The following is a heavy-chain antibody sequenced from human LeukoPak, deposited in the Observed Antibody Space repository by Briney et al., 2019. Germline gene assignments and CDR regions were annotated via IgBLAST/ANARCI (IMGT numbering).Heavy chain of an antibody. CDR3: ARRSAYYDSSGYYYLYYFDY. Sequence: PSETLSLTCTVSGGSISSYYWSWIRLPAGKGLEWIGRIYTSGSTNYNPSLKSRVTMSVDTSKNQFSLKLTSVAAADTAVYYCARRSAYYDSSGYYYLYYFDYWGQGTLVTVSS. CDR2: IYTSGST. J-gene: IGHJ4*02. V-gene: IGHV4-4*07. CDR1: GGSISSYY. D-gene: IGHD3-22*01.